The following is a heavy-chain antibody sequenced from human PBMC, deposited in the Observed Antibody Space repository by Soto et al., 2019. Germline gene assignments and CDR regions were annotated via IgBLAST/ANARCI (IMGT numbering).Heavy chain of an antibody. CDR2: ISSSGGST. V-gene: IGHV3-23*01. D-gene: IGHD5-18*01. Sequence: EVQLLESGGGLVQPGGSLRLSCAASGFTFSSYAMSWVRQAPGKGLEWVSTISSSGGSTYYADSVKGRFTISRDNSKNTLYLQMNSLRAADTAVYYCAKDGLGAYSYGSYYFDYWGQVTLVTVSS. J-gene: IGHJ4*02. CDR1: GFTFSSYA. CDR3: AKDGLGAYSYGSYYFDY.